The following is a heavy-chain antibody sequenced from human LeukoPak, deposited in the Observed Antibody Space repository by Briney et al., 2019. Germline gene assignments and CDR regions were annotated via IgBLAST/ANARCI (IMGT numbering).Heavy chain of an antibody. CDR1: GFTFSSYA. Sequence: PGGSLRLSCSASGFTFSSYAMHWVRQAPGKGLEYVSAISSNGGSTYYEDSVKGRFTISRDNSKNTLYLQMSSLRAEDTAVYYCVKVVGSSYNYWGQGTLVTVSS. V-gene: IGHV3-64D*09. CDR3: VKVVGSSYNY. D-gene: IGHD6-13*01. J-gene: IGHJ4*02. CDR2: ISSNGGST.